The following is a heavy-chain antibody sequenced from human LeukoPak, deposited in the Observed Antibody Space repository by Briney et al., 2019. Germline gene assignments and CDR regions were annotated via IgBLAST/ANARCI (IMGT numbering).Heavy chain of an antibody. V-gene: IGHV3-20*04. D-gene: IGHD7-27*01. CDR1: GFTFDAFG. Sequence: GALRLSCAASGFTFDAFGMTWVRQAPGKGLEWVSAIRGDAGSTGYADSVKGRFTISRGNAKNSLYLQMNSLRAEDTALYYCARVWAWGSGNYFDNWGQGTLVTVSS. CDR3: ARVWAWGSGNYFDN. CDR2: IRGDAGST. J-gene: IGHJ4*02.